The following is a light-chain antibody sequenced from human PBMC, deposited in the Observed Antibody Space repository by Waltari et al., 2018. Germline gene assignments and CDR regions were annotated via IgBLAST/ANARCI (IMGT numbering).Light chain of an antibody. J-gene: IGKJ3*01. CDR1: QGIRNS. Sequence: TCRASQGIRNSVGRYQQKPGKVPKALIYGASTLQSGVPSRFSGSGSGTDFTLTISSLQPEDVATYYCQNYNSAPFTFGPGTKVEIK. V-gene: IGKV1-27*01. CDR2: GAS. CDR3: QNYNSAPFT.